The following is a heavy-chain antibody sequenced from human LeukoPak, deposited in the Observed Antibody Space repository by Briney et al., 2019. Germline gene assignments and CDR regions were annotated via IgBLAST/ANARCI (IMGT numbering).Heavy chain of an antibody. CDR2: IYTSGST. Sequence: SETPSLTCTVSGGSISSSSYYWSWIRQPAGKGLEWIGRIYTSGSTNYNPSLKSRVTMSVDTSKNQFSLKLSSVTAADTAVYYCARAPRPPSDEYFQHWGQGTLVTVSS. J-gene: IGHJ1*01. CDR1: GGSISSSSYY. V-gene: IGHV4-61*02. CDR3: ARAPRPPSDEYFQH.